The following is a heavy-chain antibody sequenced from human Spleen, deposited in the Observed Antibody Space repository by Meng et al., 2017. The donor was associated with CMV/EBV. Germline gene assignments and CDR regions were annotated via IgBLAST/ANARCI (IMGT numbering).Heavy chain of an antibody. Sequence: ASVKVSCKPSGGTFNKFVFSWVRQAPGQGLEWMGWISAYNGNTNYAQKLQGRVTMTTDTSTSTAYMELRSLRSDDTAVYYCARPRSTSYYYYGMDVWGQGTTVTVSS. CDR3: ARPRSTSYYYYGMDV. CDR1: GGTFNKFV. J-gene: IGHJ6*02. D-gene: IGHD2-2*01. CDR2: ISAYNGNT. V-gene: IGHV1-18*01.